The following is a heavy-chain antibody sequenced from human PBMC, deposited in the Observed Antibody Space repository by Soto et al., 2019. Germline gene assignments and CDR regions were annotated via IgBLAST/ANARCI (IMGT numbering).Heavy chain of an antibody. CDR3: AREGGSYSSYFDY. CDR1: GGSISGGGYY. CDR2: IYYTGTT. J-gene: IGHJ4*02. V-gene: IGHV4-31*03. D-gene: IGHD1-26*01. Sequence: SETLSLTCTVSGGSISGGGYYWSWIRQNPGKGLEWIGFIYYTGTTTYNPSLKNRVTISVDTSKNQFSLKLSSVTAADTAVYYCAREGGSYSSYFDYWGQGTLVTVSS.